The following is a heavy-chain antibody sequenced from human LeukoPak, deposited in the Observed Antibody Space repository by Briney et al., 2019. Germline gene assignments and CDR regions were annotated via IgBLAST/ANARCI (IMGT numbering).Heavy chain of an antibody. V-gene: IGHV1-8*01. CDR2: MNPNSGNT. CDR3: ALRGYSYGSPYYYYYYMDV. Sequence: GASVKVSCKASGYTFTSCDINWVRQATGQGLEWMGWMNPNSGNTGYAQKFQGRVTMTRNTSISTAYMELSSLRSEDTAVYYCALRGYSYGSPYYYYYYMDVWGKGTTVTVSS. J-gene: IGHJ6*03. D-gene: IGHD5-18*01. CDR1: GYTFTSCD.